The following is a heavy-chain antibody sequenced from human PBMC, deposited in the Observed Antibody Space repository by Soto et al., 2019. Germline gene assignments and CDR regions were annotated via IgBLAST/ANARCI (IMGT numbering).Heavy chain of an antibody. CDR3: AVSGSGPYYYYGMDV. CDR2: INSDGSST. J-gene: IGHJ6*02. D-gene: IGHD5-12*01. V-gene: IGHV3-74*01. Sequence: PGGSLRLSCAASGFTFSSYWMHWVRQAPGKGLVWVSRINSDGSSTSYADSVKGRFTISRDNAKNTLYLQMNSLRAEDTAVYYCAVSGSGPYYYYGMDVWGQGTTVTVSS. CDR1: GFTFSSYW.